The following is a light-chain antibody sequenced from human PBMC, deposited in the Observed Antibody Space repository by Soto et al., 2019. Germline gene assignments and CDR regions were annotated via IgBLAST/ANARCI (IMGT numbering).Light chain of an antibody. CDR3: XXXXQLPLT. V-gene: IGKV2D-29*01. J-gene: IGKJ4*01. Sequence: DIVMTQTPLSLSVTPGQPASISCKSSQSLLHSDGKTYLYWYLQKPGQPPQLLIYEVSNRFSGVPDRFSGSGSGTDFTLKISRVEAEXXXXXXXXXXXQLPLTFGGGTKVEIK. CDR2: EVS. CDR1: QSLLHSDGKTY.